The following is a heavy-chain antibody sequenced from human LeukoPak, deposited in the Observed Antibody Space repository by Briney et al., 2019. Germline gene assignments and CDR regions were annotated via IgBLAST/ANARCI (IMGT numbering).Heavy chain of an antibody. V-gene: IGHV3-23*01. D-gene: IGHD4-17*01. J-gene: IGHJ4*02. CDR2: ISGSGGST. CDR1: GFTFSSYA. CDR3: AKGPDYGELYYFDY. Sequence: PGGSLRLSCAASGFTFSSYAMSWVRQAPGKGLEWVSAISGSGGSTYYADSVKGRSTISRDNSKNTLYLQMNSLRAEDTAVYYCAKGPDYGELYYFDYWGQGTLVTVSS.